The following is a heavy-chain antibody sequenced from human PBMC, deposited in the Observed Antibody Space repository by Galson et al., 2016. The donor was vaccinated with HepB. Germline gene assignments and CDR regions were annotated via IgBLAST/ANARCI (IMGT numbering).Heavy chain of an antibody. Sequence: SLRLSCAASGFTFSNHWMHWVRQAPGKGLVWVSRISGDGSSTSYADSVKGRFTISRDNAKNTLYLQRNSLRAEDTAVYYCARRMATITSFDYWGQGTLVTVSS. CDR3: ARRMATITSFDY. CDR2: ISGDGSST. J-gene: IGHJ4*02. CDR1: GFTFSNHW. V-gene: IGHV3-74*01. D-gene: IGHD5-24*01.